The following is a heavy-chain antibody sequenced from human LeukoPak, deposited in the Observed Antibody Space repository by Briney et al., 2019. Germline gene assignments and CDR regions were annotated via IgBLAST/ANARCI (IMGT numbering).Heavy chain of an antibody. D-gene: IGHD3-22*01. Sequence: PSETLSLTCTVSGGSISSSNWWSWVRQPPGKGLEWIGEIYHSGSTNYNPSLKSRVTISVDKSKNQFSLKLSSVTAADTAVYYCARVSYYYDSSNQYYYCYMDVWGKGTTVTVSS. V-gene: IGHV4-4*02. CDR1: GGSISSSNW. CDR3: ARVSYYYDSSNQYYYCYMDV. J-gene: IGHJ6*03. CDR2: IYHSGST.